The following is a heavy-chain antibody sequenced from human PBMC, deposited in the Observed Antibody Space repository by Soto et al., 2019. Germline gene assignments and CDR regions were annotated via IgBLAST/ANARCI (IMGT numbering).Heavy chain of an antibody. V-gene: IGHV4-38-2*01. CDR3: ATVSNYYGMDV. Sequence: SETLSLTCAVSGYSISSDYYWGWIRQPPGKGLEWIGSIYHSGSTYYNPSLKSRVTISVDTSKNQFSLKLSSVTAADTAVYYCATVSNYYGMDVWGQGTTVTVSS. D-gene: IGHD3-16*01. CDR1: GYSISSDYY. CDR2: IYHSGST. J-gene: IGHJ6*02.